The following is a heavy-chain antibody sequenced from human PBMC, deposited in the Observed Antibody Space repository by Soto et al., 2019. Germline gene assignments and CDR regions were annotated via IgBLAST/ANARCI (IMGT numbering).Heavy chain of an antibody. Sequence: SETLSLTCTVSGGSISSYYWSWIRQPAGKGLEWIGHIYSSGSTNYNPSLRSRVTMSGNTSKSHFTLHQNPATAATTAVYYCARDVRMVATGFDPRGQGNLVTVSS. D-gene: IGHD5-12*01. J-gene: IGHJ5*02. V-gene: IGHV4-4*07. CDR3: ARDVRMVATGFDP. CDR1: GGSISSYY. CDR2: IYSSGST.